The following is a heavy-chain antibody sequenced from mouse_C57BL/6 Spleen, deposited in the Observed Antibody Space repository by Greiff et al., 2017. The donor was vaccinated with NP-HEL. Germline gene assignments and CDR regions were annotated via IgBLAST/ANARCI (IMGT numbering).Heavy chain of an antibody. D-gene: IGHD1-1*01. Sequence: EVKLVESGGGLVKPGGSLKLSCAASGFTFSSYAMSWVRQTPEKRLEWVATISDGGSYTYYPDNVKGRFTISRDNAKNNLYLQMSHLKSEDTAMYYCARDQAGSRFAYWGQGTLVTVSA. CDR2: ISDGGSYT. CDR3: ARDQAGSRFAY. CDR1: GFTFSSYA. J-gene: IGHJ3*01. V-gene: IGHV5-4*01.